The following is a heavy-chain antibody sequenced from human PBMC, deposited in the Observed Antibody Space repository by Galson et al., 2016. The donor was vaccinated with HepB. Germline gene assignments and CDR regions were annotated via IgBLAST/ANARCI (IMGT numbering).Heavy chain of an antibody. CDR2: INHRGNS. J-gene: IGHJ3*01. CDR1: GGHFSGYF. D-gene: IGHD2-2*02. V-gene: IGHV4-34*01. CDR3: ARRSPISPGAIDV. Sequence: SETLSLTCGVNGGHFSGYFWTWIRQTPGKGLEWLGEINHRGNSNYNPSLTSRVAISMHSSKYQFSLQLNSVTAADTAVYYCARRSPISPGAIDVWGQGTMVTVAS.